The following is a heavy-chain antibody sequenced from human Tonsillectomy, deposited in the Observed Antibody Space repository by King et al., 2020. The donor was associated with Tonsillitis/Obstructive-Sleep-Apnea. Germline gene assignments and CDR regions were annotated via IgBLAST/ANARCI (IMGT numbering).Heavy chain of an antibody. CDR1: GGSFSAYY. CDR2: INHSGST. V-gene: IGHV4-34*01. D-gene: IGHD3-9*01. CDR3: ARGDLLTGYYASTDFDY. J-gene: IGHJ4*02. Sequence: VQLQQWGAGLLKPSETLSLTCAVYGGSFSAYYWSWIRQPPGKGLEWIGEINHSGSTKYNPSLKSRVIISLDTSKNQFSLKPSSVTAADTAVYYCARGDLLTGYYASTDFDYWGQGTLVTVSS.